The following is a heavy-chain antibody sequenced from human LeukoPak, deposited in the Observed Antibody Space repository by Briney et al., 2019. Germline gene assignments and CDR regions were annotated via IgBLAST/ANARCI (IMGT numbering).Heavy chain of an antibody. V-gene: IGHV1-2*02. D-gene: IGHD2-2*02. CDR2: INPNSGGT. CDR3: ARRYCSSTSCYINWFDP. J-gene: IGHJ5*02. Sequence: GASVKVSCKASGYTFTGYYMHRVRQAPGQGLEWMGWINPNSGGTNYAQKFQGRVTMTRDTSISTAYMELSRLRSDDTAVYYCARRYCSSTSCYINWFDPWGQGTLVTVSS. CDR1: GYTFTGYY.